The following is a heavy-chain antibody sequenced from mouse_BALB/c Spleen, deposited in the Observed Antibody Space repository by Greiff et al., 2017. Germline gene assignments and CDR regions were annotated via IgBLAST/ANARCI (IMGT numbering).Heavy chain of an antibody. D-gene: IGHD2-10*02. J-gene: IGHJ1*01. CDR2: ISNGGGST. Sequence: EVKLVESGGGLVQPGGSLKLSCAASGFTFSSYTMSWVRQTPEKRLEWVAYISNGGGSTYYPDTVKGRFTISRDNAKNTLYLQMSSLKSEDTAMYYCARLLGLVKRYFDVWGAGTTVTVSS. V-gene: IGHV5-12-2*01. CDR1: GFTFSSYT. CDR3: ARLLGLVKRYFDV.